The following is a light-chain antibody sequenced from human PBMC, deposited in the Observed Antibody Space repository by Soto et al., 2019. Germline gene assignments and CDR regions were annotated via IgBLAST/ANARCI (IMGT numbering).Light chain of an antibody. CDR2: DAS. J-gene: IGKJ2*01. CDR3: QQYDNRPPT. V-gene: IGKV1-33*01. Sequence: DIQMTQSPSSLSASVGDRVTITCQASQDISNYLNWYQQKPGKAPKLLIYDASNLETGVPSRFSGSGSWTDFTFAISSLQPEDIAKYYGQQYDNRPPTFGQGTKLEIK. CDR1: QDISNY.